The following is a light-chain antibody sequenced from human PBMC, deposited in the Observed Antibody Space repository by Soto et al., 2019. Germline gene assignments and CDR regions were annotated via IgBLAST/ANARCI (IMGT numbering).Light chain of an antibody. CDR3: QQYGSSPLT. J-gene: IGKJ4*01. CDR1: QSVSNNY. V-gene: IGKV3-20*01. Sequence: ELVLTQPPGTLSLSRGERATLSGRASQSVSNNYLAWYQQKPGQAPRLLMFGASSRATGIPDRFSGSGSGTDFTLTISRLEPEDFAVYHCQQYGSSPLTFGGGTKVDIK. CDR2: GAS.